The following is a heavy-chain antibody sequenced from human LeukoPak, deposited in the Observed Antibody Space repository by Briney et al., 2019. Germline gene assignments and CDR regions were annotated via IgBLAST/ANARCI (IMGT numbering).Heavy chain of an antibody. J-gene: IGHJ3*02. CDR3: TRGGRYLPLDI. D-gene: IGHD3-10*01. CDR1: GFTLSDHY. V-gene: IGHV3-72*01. CDR2: TRNKANGYTT. Sequence: GGSLRLSCAASGFTLSDHYMDWVRQAPGKGLEWVGRTRNKANGYTTEYAASVKGRFTISRDDSKNSLYLQINSLKTEDTAVYYCTRGGRYLPLDIWGQGTMVTVSS.